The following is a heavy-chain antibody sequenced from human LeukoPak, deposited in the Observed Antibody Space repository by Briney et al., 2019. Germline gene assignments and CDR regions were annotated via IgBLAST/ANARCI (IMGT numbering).Heavy chain of an antibody. CDR3: VRGGYRGFDYEY. CDR1: GSTFSSHT. D-gene: IGHD5-12*01. Sequence: GGSLRLSCAASGSTFSSHTMNWLRLAPGKGLEWVSSISPDSNYKYYVDSVKGRFTISRDNAKSSLYLQMNSLRAEDTAVYYCVRGGYRGFDYEYWGQGTLVTVSS. CDR2: ISPDSNYK. J-gene: IGHJ4*02. V-gene: IGHV3-21*01.